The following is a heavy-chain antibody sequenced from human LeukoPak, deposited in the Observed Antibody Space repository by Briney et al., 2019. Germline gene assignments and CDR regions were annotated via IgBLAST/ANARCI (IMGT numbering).Heavy chain of an antibody. J-gene: IGHJ1*01. Sequence: PGGSLRLSCAASGFTFSSYSMNWVRQAPGKGLEWVSSISSSSGYIYYADTVKGRFTISRDNAKNSLYLQMSSLKDEDTAIYYCARGPRNSSSYQYFQHWGQGTLVTVSS. CDR2: ISSSSGYI. V-gene: IGHV3-21*01. CDR3: ARGPRNSSSYQYFQH. D-gene: IGHD6-13*01. CDR1: GFTFSSYS.